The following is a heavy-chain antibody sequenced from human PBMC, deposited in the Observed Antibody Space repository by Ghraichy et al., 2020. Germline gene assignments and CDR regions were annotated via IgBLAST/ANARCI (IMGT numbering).Heavy chain of an antibody. J-gene: IGHJ4*02. Sequence: SQTLSLTCTVSGGSISSSSYYWGWIRQPPGKGLEWIGSIYYSGSTYYNPSLKSRVTISVDTSKNQFSLKLSSVTAADTAVYYCARYCSGGSCYLTIDYWGQGTLVTVSS. CDR2: IYYSGST. D-gene: IGHD2-15*01. V-gene: IGHV4-39*01. CDR1: GGSISSSSYY. CDR3: ARYCSGGSCYLTIDY.